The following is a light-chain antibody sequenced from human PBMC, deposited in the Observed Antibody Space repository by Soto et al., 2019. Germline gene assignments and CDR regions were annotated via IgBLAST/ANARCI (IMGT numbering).Light chain of an antibody. J-gene: IGKJ5*01. CDR2: DAS. Sequence: EIVLTQSPATLSLSPGERATLSCRASQSVSSYLAWYQQKPGQAPRLLIYDASNRATGIPARFSGSGSGTDFTLTISRLEPEDCAVYYCQQRSNWPRSITFGQGTDWRL. CDR3: QQRSNWPRSIT. CDR1: QSVSSY. V-gene: IGKV3-11*01.